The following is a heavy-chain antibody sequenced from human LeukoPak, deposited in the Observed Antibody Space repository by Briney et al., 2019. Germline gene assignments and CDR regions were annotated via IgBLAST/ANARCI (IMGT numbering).Heavy chain of an antibody. Sequence: PSETLSLTCTVSGGSISDYYWSWIRQPPGKGLEWIGYIYYSGSTTYNPSLKSRVTISVDTSKNQFSLKLTSVTAADTAVYYCASLSSDYYDSSGYYAGDYWGQGTLVTVSS. CDR2: IYYSGST. J-gene: IGHJ4*02. CDR1: GGSISDYY. CDR3: ASLSSDYYDSSGYYAGDY. D-gene: IGHD3-22*01. V-gene: IGHV4-59*08.